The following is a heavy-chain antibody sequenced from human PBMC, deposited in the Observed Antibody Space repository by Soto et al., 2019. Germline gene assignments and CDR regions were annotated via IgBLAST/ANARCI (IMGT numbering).Heavy chain of an antibody. CDR3: ARDSFGYSYGRPDY. V-gene: IGHV3-21*01. Sequence: EVQLVESGGGLVKPGGSLRLSCAASGFTFSSYSMNWVRQAPGKGLEWVSSISSSSSYIYYADSVKGRFTISRDNAKNSLYLQMNSLRAEDTAVYYCARDSFGYSYGRPDYWGQGTLVTVSS. J-gene: IGHJ4*02. CDR2: ISSSSSYI. D-gene: IGHD5-18*01. CDR1: GFTFSSYS.